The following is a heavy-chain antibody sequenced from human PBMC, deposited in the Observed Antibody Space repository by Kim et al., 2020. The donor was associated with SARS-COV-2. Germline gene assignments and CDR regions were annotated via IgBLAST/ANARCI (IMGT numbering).Heavy chain of an antibody. CDR2: ISAYNGNT. CDR3: ARDQPPYYDILTGYYEPLDY. J-gene: IGHJ4*02. Sequence: ASVKVSCKASGYTFTSYGISWVRQAPGQGLEWMGWISAYNGNTNYAQKLQGRVTMTTDTSTSTAYMELRSLRSDDTAVYYCARDQPPYYDILTGYYEPLDYWGQGTLVTVSS. CDR1: GYTFTSYG. V-gene: IGHV1-18*01. D-gene: IGHD3-9*01.